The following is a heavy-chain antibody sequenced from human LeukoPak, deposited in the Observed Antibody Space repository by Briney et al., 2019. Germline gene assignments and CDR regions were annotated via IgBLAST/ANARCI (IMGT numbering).Heavy chain of an antibody. CDR2: INPNSGGT. CDR1: GYTFTGYY. V-gene: IGHV1-2*02. J-gene: IGHJ4*02. D-gene: IGHD3-10*01. CDR3: ARDRGRITMVRGVMPYFDY. Sequence: ASVKVSCKASGYTFTGYYMHWVRQAPGQGLEWMGWINPNSGGTNYAQKFQGRVTMTRDTSISTAYMELSRLRSDDTAVYYCARDRGRITMVRGVMPYFDYWGQGTLVTASS.